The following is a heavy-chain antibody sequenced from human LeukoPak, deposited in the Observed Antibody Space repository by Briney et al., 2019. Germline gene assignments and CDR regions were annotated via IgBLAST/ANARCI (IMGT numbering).Heavy chain of an antibody. J-gene: IGHJ6*03. D-gene: IGHD2-2*02. CDR1: GFTFSSYW. V-gene: IGHV3-7*01. CDR2: IKQDGSEK. CDR3: ASGAIPPGNYYYYYMDV. Sequence: GGSLRLPCAASGFTFSSYWMSWVRQAPGKGLEWVANIKQDGSEKYYVDSVKGRFTISRDNAKNSLYLQMNSLRAEDTAVYYCASGAIPPGNYYYYYMDVWGKGTTVTISS.